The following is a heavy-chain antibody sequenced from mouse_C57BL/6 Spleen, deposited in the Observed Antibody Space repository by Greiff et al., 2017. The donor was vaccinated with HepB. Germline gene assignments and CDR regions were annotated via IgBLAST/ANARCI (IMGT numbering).Heavy chain of an antibody. CDR3: TREAAQGDFDY. J-gene: IGHJ2*01. V-gene: IGHV5-9-1*02. CDR1: GFTFSSYA. Sequence: EVMLVESGEGLVKPGGSLKLSCAASGFTFSSYAMSWVRQTPEKRLEWVAYISSGGDYIYYADTVKGRFTISRDNARNTLYLQMSSLKSEDTAMYYCTREAAQGDFDYWGQGTTLTVSS. D-gene: IGHD3-2*02. CDR2: ISSGGDYI.